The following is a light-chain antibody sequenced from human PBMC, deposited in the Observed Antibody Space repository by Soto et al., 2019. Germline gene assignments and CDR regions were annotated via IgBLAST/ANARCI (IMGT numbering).Light chain of an antibody. J-gene: IGKJ1*01. Sequence: EIVLTQSPGTLSLSPGERATLSFRASQSVSSYLAWYQQKPGQAPRLLIYGASTRATGIPARFSGSGSGTEFTLTISSLQSEDFAVYYCQQYNNWPPAFGQGTKVDIK. CDR3: QQYNNWPPA. CDR1: QSVSSY. CDR2: GAS. V-gene: IGKV3-15*01.